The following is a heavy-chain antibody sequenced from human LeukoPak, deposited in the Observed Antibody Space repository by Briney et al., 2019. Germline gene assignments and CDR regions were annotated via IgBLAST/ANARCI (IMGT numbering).Heavy chain of an antibody. V-gene: IGHV3-66*01. CDR1: GFTVSSNY. CDR2: IYGDGRT. D-gene: IGHD1/OR15-1a*01. J-gene: IGHJ4*02. CDR3: ARSNCNSCYLGVWYYFDY. Sequence: GGSLRLSCAVSGFTVSSNYMSWVRQAPGKGVEWVSVIYGDGRTYYAGSVKGRFTISRDSSKNTLFLQMNSLRAEDTAVYYCARSNCNSCYLGVWYYFDYWGQGTLVTVSS.